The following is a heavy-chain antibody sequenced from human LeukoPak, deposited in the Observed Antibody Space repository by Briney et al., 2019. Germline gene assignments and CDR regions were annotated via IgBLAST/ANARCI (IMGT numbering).Heavy chain of an antibody. D-gene: IGHD3-9*01. Sequence: KSGGSLRLSCVASGFTFSDYYLTWIRQAPGKGLEWVSSISSSLTTIYYADSVKGRFTVSRDNAKNSVSLQMTGLRVEDTALYYCAREVDRSFDWLPPDAFDNWGQGTTVTVSS. V-gene: IGHV3-11*01. CDR3: AREVDRSFDWLPPDAFDN. CDR2: ISSSLTTI. J-gene: IGHJ3*02. CDR1: GFTFSDYY.